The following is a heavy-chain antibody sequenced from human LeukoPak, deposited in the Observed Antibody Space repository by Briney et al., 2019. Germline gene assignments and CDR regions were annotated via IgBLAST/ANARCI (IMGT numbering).Heavy chain of an antibody. CDR2: INPNSGGT. D-gene: IGHD2-2*02. CDR1: GYIFTGYY. V-gene: IGHV1-2*02. Sequence: ASVKVSFQSSGYIFTGYYMHWVRQAPGQGLEWMGWINPNSGGTNYAQKFQGRVTMTRDTSISTAYMELSRLRSDDTAVYYCARVPRVGYCSSTSCYNYMDVWGKGTTVTVSS. CDR3: ARVPRVGYCSSTSCYNYMDV. J-gene: IGHJ6*03.